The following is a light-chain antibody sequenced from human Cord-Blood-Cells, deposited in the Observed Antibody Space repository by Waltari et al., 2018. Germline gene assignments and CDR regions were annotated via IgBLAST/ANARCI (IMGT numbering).Light chain of an antibody. CDR3: CSYAGSYTWV. Sequence: QSALTQPRSVSGSPGQSVTISCTGTSRDVGGYNYVSWYQQHPGKAPTLMIYDVSKRPSGVPDRFSDSKSGNTASLTISGLQAEDEADYYCCSYAGSYTWVFGGGTKLTVL. CDR1: SRDVGGYNY. J-gene: IGLJ3*02. V-gene: IGLV2-11*01. CDR2: DVS.